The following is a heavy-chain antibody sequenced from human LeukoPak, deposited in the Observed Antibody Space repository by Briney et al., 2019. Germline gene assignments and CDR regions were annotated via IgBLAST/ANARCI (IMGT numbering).Heavy chain of an antibody. D-gene: IGHD2-2*01. J-gene: IGHJ5*02. Sequence: SETLSLTCTVSGGSISSYYWSWIRQPPGKGLEWIGYIYASGGTNYNPSLKSRVTISVDTSKNQLSLKLSSVTAADTAVYYCARHPIVVVPAATQNWFDPWGQGTLVTVSS. CDR2: IYASGGT. CDR1: GGSISSYY. V-gene: IGHV4-4*09. CDR3: ARHPIVVVPAATQNWFDP.